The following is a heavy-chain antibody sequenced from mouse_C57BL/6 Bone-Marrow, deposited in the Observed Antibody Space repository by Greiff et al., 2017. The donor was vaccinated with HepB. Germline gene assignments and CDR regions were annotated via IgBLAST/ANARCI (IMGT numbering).Heavy chain of an antibody. J-gene: IGHJ1*03. CDR3: ARVYYGNYDWYFDV. V-gene: IGHV2-2*01. D-gene: IGHD2-1*01. CDR1: GFSLTSYG. Sequence: VKLQESGPGLVQPSQILSITCTVSGFSLTSYGLHWVRQSPGKGLEWLGVIWSGGSTDYNAAFISRLSISKDNSKSQVFFKMNSLQADDTAIYYCARVYYGNYDWYFDVWGTGTTVTVSS. CDR2: IWSGGST.